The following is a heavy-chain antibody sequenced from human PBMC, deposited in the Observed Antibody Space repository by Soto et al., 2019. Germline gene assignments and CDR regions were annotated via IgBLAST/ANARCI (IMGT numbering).Heavy chain of an antibody. CDR3: ARGGSVRGMNV. D-gene: IGHD2-15*01. V-gene: IGHV3-11*06. CDR2: ISGTDPYM. J-gene: IGHJ6*02. CDR1: GFTFSDYY. Sequence: GGSLTLSCAASGFTFSDYYMSCVRQPPGRGLVWVSYISGTDPYMKYADAVRGRFTISRDNAKNSLYLKMNSLSDADTAVYYCARGGSVRGMNVWGQGTPVTVSS.